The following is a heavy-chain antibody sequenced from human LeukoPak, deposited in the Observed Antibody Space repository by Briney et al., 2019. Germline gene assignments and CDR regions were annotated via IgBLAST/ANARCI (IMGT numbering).Heavy chain of an antibody. J-gene: IGHJ4*02. CDR1: GYTFISYG. CDR3: ARARGYSGSGSYYYFDY. CDR2: ISAYNGNT. D-gene: IGHD3-10*01. Sequence: ASVRVSCKASGYTFISYGISWVRQAPGQGLEWMGWISAYNGNTNYAQKLQGRVTVTTDTSTSTAYMELRSLRSDDTAMYYCARARGYSGSGSYYYFDYWGQGTLVTVSS. V-gene: IGHV1-18*01.